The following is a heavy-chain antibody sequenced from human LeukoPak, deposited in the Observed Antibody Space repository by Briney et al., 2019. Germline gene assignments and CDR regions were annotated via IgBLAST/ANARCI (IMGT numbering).Heavy chain of an antibody. V-gene: IGHV5-51*01. CDR3: ARLVGGVAGMGDYFDS. CDR2: IYPGDSDT. Sequence: GESLKISCKGSGYSFTTYWIGWVRQVPGKGLEWMGLIYPGDSDTRESPSFQDLVTMSADRSVTTAYLQWSSLKSSDTAMYYCARLVGGVAGMGDYFDSWGQGTLVTVSS. J-gene: IGHJ4*02. CDR1: GYSFTTYW. D-gene: IGHD6-19*01.